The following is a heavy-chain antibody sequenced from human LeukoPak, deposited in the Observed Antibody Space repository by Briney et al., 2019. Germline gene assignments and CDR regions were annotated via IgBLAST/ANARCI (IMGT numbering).Heavy chain of an antibody. CDR2: ISWDGGST. V-gene: IGHV3-43*01. Sequence: VGSLRLSCAASGFTFDDYTMHWVRQAPGKGLEWVSLISWDGGSTYYADSVKGRFTISRDNSKNSLYLQMNSLRTEDTALYYCAKVLSPGYSDDYWGQGTLVTVSS. J-gene: IGHJ4*02. D-gene: IGHD6-13*01. CDR1: GFTFDDYT. CDR3: AKVLSPGYSDDY.